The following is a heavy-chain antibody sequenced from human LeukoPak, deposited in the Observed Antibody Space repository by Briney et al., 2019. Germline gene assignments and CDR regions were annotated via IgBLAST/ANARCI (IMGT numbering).Heavy chain of an antibody. CDR1: GFIFSNGW. D-gene: IGHD2-2*02. Sequence: GGSLRLSCAASGFIFSNGWVSWVRQAPGKGLEWVGRIRSKTDGGTTDYAGTVKGRFTISRDESKNTLYLQINSLKTEDTAVYYCTIDYTGYWGQGTLVTVSS. V-gene: IGHV3-15*01. J-gene: IGHJ4*02. CDR2: IRSKTDGGTT. CDR3: TIDYTGY.